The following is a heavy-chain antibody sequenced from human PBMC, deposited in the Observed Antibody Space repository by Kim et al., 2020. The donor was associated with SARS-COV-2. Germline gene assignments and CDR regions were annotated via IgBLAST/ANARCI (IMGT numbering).Heavy chain of an antibody. V-gene: IGHV3-48*02. D-gene: IGHD1-7*01. Sequence: GGSLRLSCAASGLAFSHYSMNWVRQAPGKGLEWVSYIDPVSNTIYYADSVMGRFTISRDNAKYSLYLQMNYLRHEDTAVYYCARNDWNYGVYFGMDIWG. CDR3: ARNDWNYGVYFGMDI. CDR2: IDPVSNTI. J-gene: IGHJ6*02. CDR1: GLAFSHYS.